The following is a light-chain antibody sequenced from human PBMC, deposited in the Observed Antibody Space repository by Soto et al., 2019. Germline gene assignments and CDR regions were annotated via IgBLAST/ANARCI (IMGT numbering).Light chain of an antibody. J-gene: IGKJ4*01. CDR3: QQYGSSPLT. CDR1: QSFSSY. Sequence: EIALTQSPGTLSLSPGERATLSCRASQSFSSYLAWYQQKPGQAPRLLIYVASSRATGIPDRFSGSGSGTDFTLTSIRLEPEDFAVYVCQQYGSSPLTFGGGTKVEIK. V-gene: IGKV3-20*01. CDR2: VAS.